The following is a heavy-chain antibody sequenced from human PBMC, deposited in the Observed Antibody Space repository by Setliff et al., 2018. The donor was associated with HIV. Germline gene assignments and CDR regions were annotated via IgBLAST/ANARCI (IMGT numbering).Heavy chain of an antibody. J-gene: IGHJ6*03. D-gene: IGHD3-22*01. V-gene: IGHV1-69*13. Sequence: GASVKVSCKISGYTLTEVSMHWVRQAPGKGLEWMGGIIPIFGTTNYAQNFQGRVSITADESTSTAYMELSSLTSEDTAVYYCARDTHYFDRRDYYFYIDVWGKGTTVTVSS. CDR2: IIPIFGTT. CDR3: ARDTHYFDRRDYYFYIDV. CDR1: GYTLTEVS.